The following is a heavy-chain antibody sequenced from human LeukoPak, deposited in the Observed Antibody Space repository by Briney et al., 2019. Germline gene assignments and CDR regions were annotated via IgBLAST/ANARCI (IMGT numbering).Heavy chain of an antibody. V-gene: IGHV3-23*01. CDR2: ISDSGRST. J-gene: IGHJ4*02. CDR1: GFTFSSYA. Sequence: PGGSLRLSXAASGFTFSSYAMTWVSQAPGKGLEWVSAISDSGRSTYYADSVKGRFTISRDISKSTLYLQMNSLRAEDTALYYCAKGQKWELPLDFWGQGTLVTVSS. CDR3: AKGQKWELPLDF. D-gene: IGHD1-26*01.